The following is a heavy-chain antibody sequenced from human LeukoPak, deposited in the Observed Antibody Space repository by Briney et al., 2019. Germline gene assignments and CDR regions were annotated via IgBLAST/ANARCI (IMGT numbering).Heavy chain of an antibody. CDR1: GGSFSGYY. V-gene: IGHV4-34*01. CDR2: INHSGST. D-gene: IGHD2-15*01. J-gene: IGHJ5*02. Sequence: SETLSLTCAVHGGSFSGYYWSWIRQPPGKGLEWIGEINHSGSTNYNPSLKSRVTVSVDTSKNQFSLKLSSVTAADTAVYYCARGTGDIVVVVAATAWFDPWGQGTLVTVSS. CDR3: ARGTGDIVVVVAATAWFDP.